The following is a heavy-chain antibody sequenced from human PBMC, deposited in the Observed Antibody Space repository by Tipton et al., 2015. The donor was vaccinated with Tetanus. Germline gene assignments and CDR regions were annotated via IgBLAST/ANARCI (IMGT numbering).Heavy chain of an antibody. CDR3: ARLVSNAFDV. CDR1: GFTFTDYS. J-gene: IGHJ3*01. CDR2: LGATSGYI. V-gene: IGHV3-21*01. D-gene: IGHD2-8*02. Sequence: SLRLSCAASGFTFTDYSLIWVRQAPGKGLEWVSSLGATSGYIFYADSVKGRFTISRDDAKNSLFLQMNSLRAEDTAVYYCARLVSNAFDVWGQGTVVTVSS.